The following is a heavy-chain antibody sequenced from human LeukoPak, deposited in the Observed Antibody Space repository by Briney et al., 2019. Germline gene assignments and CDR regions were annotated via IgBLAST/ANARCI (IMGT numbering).Heavy chain of an antibody. J-gene: IGHJ4*02. Sequence: ASVKVSCKASGYTFTSYGISWVRQAPGQGLEWMGWISAYNGSTNYAQKLQGRVTMTTDTSTSTAYMELRSLRSDDTAVYYCAREGLGYCSSTSCSKRRFDYWGQGTLVTVSS. CDR1: GYTFTSYG. V-gene: IGHV1-18*01. CDR3: AREGLGYCSSTSCSKRRFDY. CDR2: ISAYNGST. D-gene: IGHD2-2*01.